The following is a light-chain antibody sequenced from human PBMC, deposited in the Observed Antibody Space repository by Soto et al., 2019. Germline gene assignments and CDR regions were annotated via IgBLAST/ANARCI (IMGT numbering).Light chain of an antibody. CDR3: SSHAGRINVV. CDR1: SSDIGGYNS. Sequence: QSALTQPPSASGSPGQSVTISCTGTSSDIGGYNSVSWYQQHPGKAPKLVVYEVYKRPSGVPDRFSGSRSGNTASLTVSGLHAEDEADYYCSSHAGRINVVFGGGTKLTVL. CDR2: EVY. V-gene: IGLV2-8*01. J-gene: IGLJ2*01.